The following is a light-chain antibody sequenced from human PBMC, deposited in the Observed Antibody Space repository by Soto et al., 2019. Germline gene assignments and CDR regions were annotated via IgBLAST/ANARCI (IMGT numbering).Light chain of an antibody. CDR3: SSYTTTKTLV. Sequence: QSALTQPASVSGSPGQSITISCTGSSSDVGGYNYVSWYQQHPDKAPKLMIYEVSNRPSGVSNRFSGSKSGNTASLTISWLQAEDDADYYCSSYTTTKTLVFGGGTKLTVL. CDR1: SSDVGGYNY. CDR2: EVS. J-gene: IGLJ2*01. V-gene: IGLV2-14*01.